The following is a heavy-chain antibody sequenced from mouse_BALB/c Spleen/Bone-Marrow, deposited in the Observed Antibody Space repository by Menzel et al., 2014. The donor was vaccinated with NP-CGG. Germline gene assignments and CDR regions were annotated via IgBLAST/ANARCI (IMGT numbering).Heavy chain of an antibody. CDR2: FHPFNDDT. J-gene: IGHJ4*01. CDR3: ARKGPRNAMDY. CDR1: GYTFTTYP. Sequence: VQLQQSGAEVVKPGASVKMSCKALGYTFTTYPIEWMKQNHGKSLEWIGNFHPFNDDTKYNEKFEDKAKLTVEKSSSTVYLEVSRLTSDDSAIYYCARKGPRNAMDYWGQGTSVTVSS. V-gene: IGHV1-47*01. D-gene: IGHD3-3*01.